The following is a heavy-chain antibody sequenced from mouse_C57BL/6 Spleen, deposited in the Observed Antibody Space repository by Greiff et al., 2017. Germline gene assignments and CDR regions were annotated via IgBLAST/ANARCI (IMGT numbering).Heavy chain of an antibody. D-gene: IGHD2-1*01. Sequence: VQLQQSGAELAKPGASVKLSCKASGYTFTSYWMHWVKQRPGQGLEWIGYINPSSGYTKYNQKFKDKDTLTADKSSSTAYMQLSSLTYEDSAVYYCAKGYGNYSWFAYWGQGTLVTVSA. J-gene: IGHJ3*01. CDR2: INPSSGYT. CDR1: GYTFTSYW. V-gene: IGHV1-7*01. CDR3: AKGYGNYSWFAY.